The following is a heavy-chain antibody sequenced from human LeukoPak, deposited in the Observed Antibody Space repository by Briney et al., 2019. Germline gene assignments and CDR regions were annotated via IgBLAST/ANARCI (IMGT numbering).Heavy chain of an antibody. CDR3: ASLQFSTVFFDY. Sequence: SETLSLTCTVSGGSISSSSYYWGWIRQPPGKGLEWIGSIYYSGSTYYNPSLKSRVTISVDTSKNQFSLKLSSVTAADTAVYYCASLQFSTVFFDYWDQGTLVTVSS. CDR2: IYYSGST. CDR1: GGSISSSSYY. D-gene: IGHD4-17*01. J-gene: IGHJ4*02. V-gene: IGHV4-39*01.